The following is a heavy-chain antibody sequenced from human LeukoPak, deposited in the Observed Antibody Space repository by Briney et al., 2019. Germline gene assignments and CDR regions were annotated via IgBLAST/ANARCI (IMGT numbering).Heavy chain of an antibody. J-gene: IGHJ6*03. CDR2: IIPVLSTA. V-gene: IGHV1-69*13. Sequence: ASVKVSCKASGDTFTRYAISWVRQAPGQGLEWMGGIIPVLSTANYAQKFQDRVTITADESTSTTYMELSSLKSEDTAVYYCATTGGDIYYYYMDVWGKGTTVTISS. CDR1: GDTFTRYA. CDR3: ATTGGDIYYYYMDV. D-gene: IGHD3-16*01.